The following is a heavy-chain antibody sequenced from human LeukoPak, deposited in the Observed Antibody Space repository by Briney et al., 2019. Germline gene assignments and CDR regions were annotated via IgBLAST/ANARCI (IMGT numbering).Heavy chain of an antibody. CDR3: ARRGGSGRAFDY. V-gene: IGHV4-39*01. Sequence: SETLSLTCSVSGASISGGTYYWGWIRQPPGKGLEWIGSVYYTGSTYDNPSLKSRVTISVDTSKNQFSLKLSSVTAADTAVYYCARRGGSGRAFDYWGQGTLVTVSS. CDR1: GASISGGTYY. D-gene: IGHD1-26*01. J-gene: IGHJ4*02. CDR2: VYYTGST.